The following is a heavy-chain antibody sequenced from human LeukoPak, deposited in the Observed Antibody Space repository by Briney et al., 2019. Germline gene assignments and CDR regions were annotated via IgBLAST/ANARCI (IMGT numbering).Heavy chain of an antibody. CDR1: GGSFSGYY. Sequence: PSETLSLTCAVYGGSFSGYYWSWIRQPPGKGLEWIGEINHSGSTNYNPSLRSRVTISVDTSKNQFSLKLSSVTAADTAVYYCARRGKGGGAFDIWGQGTMVTVSS. CDR3: ARRGKGGGAFDI. V-gene: IGHV4-34*01. D-gene: IGHD1-1*01. CDR2: INHSGST. J-gene: IGHJ3*02.